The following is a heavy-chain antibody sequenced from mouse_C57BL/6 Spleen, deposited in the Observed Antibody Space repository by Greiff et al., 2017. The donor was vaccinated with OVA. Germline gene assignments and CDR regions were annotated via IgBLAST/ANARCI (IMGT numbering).Heavy chain of an antibody. Sequence: QVQLQQPGAELVKPGASVKLSCKASGYTFTSYWMHWVKQRPGQGLEWIGMIHPNSGSTNYNEKFKSKATLTVDKSSSTAYMQLSSLTSEDSAVYYCASITTVVARAMDYWGQGTSVTVSS. CDR3: ASITTVVARAMDY. J-gene: IGHJ4*01. V-gene: IGHV1-64*01. CDR1: GYTFTSYW. D-gene: IGHD1-1*01. CDR2: IHPNSGST.